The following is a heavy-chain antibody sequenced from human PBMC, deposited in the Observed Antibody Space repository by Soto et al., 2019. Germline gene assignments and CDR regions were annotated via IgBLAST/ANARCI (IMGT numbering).Heavy chain of an antibody. CDR3: VRDSHGYY. J-gene: IGHJ4*02. CDR1: GFTFSNYW. D-gene: IGHD4-17*01. V-gene: IGHV3-74*01. CDR2: IDHDGPT. Sequence: EVQLVESGGGLVQPGGSLRLSCAGSGFTFSNYWMHWVRQAPGKGLEWVSRIDHDGPTDYADSVRGRVTISRDNAENTLYLQMNSLRPEYTAAYYCVRDSHGYYWGQGPLVTGSS.